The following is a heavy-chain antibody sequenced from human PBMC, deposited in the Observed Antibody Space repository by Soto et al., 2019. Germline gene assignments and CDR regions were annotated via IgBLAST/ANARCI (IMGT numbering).Heavy chain of an antibody. J-gene: IGHJ6*03. Sequence: EVQLVESGGGLVQPGGSLRLSCAASGFTFSSYSMNWVRQAPGKGLEWVSYISSSSSTIYYADSVKGRFTISRDNAKNSLYLQMNSLRAEDTAVYYCARRLEKGNYYYYYMDVWGKGTTVTVPS. CDR1: GFTFSSYS. CDR3: ARRLEKGNYYYYYMDV. D-gene: IGHD1-1*01. CDR2: ISSSSSTI. V-gene: IGHV3-48*01.